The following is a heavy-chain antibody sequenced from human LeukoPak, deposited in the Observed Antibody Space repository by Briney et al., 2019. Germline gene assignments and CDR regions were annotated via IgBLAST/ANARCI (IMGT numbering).Heavy chain of an antibody. CDR1: GDTFSSYA. D-gene: IGHD2-8*01. CDR2: IIPIFGTA. V-gene: IGHV1-69*01. CDR3: ARELGYCTNGVCYTHAFDI. Sequence: SVKVSCKASGDTFSSYAISWVRQAPGQGLEWMGGIIPIFGTANYAQKFQGRVTITADESTSTAYMELSSLRSEDTAVYYCARELGYCTNGVCYTHAFDIWGQGTMVTVSS. J-gene: IGHJ3*02.